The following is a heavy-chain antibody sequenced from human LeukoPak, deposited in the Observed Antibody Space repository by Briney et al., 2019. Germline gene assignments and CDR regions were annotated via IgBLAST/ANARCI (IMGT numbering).Heavy chain of an antibody. CDR3: ARVGDGSGYLDY. CDR2: ISSGGRTI. J-gene: IGHJ4*02. Sequence: GGSLILSCAASGFTFSDYYMSWIRQAPGKGLEWVSYISSGGRTIYYADSVKGRFTVSRDNAKNSLYLQMNSLRAEDTAVYYCARVGDGSGYLDYWGQGTLVTVSS. V-gene: IGHV3-11*01. CDR1: GFTFSDYY. D-gene: IGHD3-22*01.